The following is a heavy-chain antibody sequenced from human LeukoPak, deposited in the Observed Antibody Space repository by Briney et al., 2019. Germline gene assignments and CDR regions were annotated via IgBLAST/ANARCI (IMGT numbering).Heavy chain of an antibody. J-gene: IGHJ6*02. Sequence: PGGSLRLSCAASGFTFSSYAMHWVRQAPGKGLEWVAVISYDGSNKYYADSVKGRFTISRDNSKNTLYLQMNSLRAEDTAVYYCASDFRIAWLSPNYYYYGMDVWGQGTTVTVSS. CDR3: ASDFRIAWLSPNYYYYGMDV. CDR2: ISYDGSNK. V-gene: IGHV3-30-3*01. CDR1: GFTFSSYA. D-gene: IGHD3-9*01.